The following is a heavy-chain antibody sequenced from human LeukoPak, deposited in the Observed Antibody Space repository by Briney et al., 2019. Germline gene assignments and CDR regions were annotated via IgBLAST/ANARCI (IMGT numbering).Heavy chain of an antibody. J-gene: IGHJ4*02. D-gene: IGHD3-10*01. CDR1: GFTFSSYS. V-gene: IGHV3-20*04. CDR2: INWNGDRT. CDR3: ARRDYYGSGSPDF. Sequence: GGSLRLSCAASGFTFSSYSMSWVRHSPGKGLEWVSGINWNGDRTGYADSVKGRFTISRDNAKKSLYLQMNSLRAEDTALYYCARRDYYGSGSPDFWGQGTLVTVSS.